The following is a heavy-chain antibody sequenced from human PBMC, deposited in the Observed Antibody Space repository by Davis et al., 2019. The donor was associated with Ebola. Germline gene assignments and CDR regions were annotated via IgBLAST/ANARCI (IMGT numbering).Heavy chain of an antibody. CDR2: IYYSGST. CDR3: ARGSHRIWSRPPGTYDY. J-gene: IGHJ4*02. D-gene: IGHD3-16*02. Sequence: PSETLSLTCTVSGGSISSSSYYWGWIRQPPGKGLEWIGSIYYSGSTYYNPSLKSRVTISVDTSKNQFSLKLSSVTAADTAMYYCARGSHRIWSRPPGTYDYWGQGTLVTVSS. V-gene: IGHV4-39*01. CDR1: GGSISSSSYY.